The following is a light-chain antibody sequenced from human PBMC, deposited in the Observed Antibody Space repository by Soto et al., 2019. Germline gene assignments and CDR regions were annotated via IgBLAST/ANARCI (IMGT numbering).Light chain of an antibody. CDR1: QDISNY. J-gene: IGKJ2*01. Sequence: DIQMTQSPSSLSASVGDRVTITCQASQDISNYLNWCQQKPGKAPKLLIYNASNLETGVPSRFSGSGSGTDFTFTISSLQPEDIATYYCRQYDNLPPYTFGQGTKLEIK. CDR3: RQYDNLPPYT. CDR2: NAS. V-gene: IGKV1-33*01.